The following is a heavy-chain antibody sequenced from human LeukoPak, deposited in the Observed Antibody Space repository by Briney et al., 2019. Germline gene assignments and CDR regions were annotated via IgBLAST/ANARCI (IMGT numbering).Heavy chain of an antibody. D-gene: IGHD1-26*01. CDR1: GFIFSSYW. CDR2: IKQDGSEK. Sequence: GGSLRLSCAASGFIFSSYWMSWVRQAPGKGLEWVANIKQDGSEKYYVDSVKGRFTISRDNAKNSLFLQMNSLRTEDTAVYYCARDKDVGATLLDYWGQGTLVTVSS. V-gene: IGHV3-7*01. J-gene: IGHJ4*02. CDR3: ARDKDVGATLLDY.